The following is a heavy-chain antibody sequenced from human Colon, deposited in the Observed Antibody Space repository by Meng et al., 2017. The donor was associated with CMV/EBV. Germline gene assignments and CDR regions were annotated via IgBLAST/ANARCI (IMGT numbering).Heavy chain of an antibody. CDR2: IRGKAAGGTT. CDR3: SYGSQYLFDS. V-gene: IGHV3-15*07. CDR1: GLTLTNVW. J-gene: IGHJ4*02. Sequence: SCAVSGLTLTNVWMNWLRQAPGKGLEWVGRIRGKAAGGTTDYVAPVRGRFTISRDDSKNTFFLQMNDLRIEDTAVYYCSYGSQYLFDSWGQGTLVTVSS. D-gene: IGHD3-10*01.